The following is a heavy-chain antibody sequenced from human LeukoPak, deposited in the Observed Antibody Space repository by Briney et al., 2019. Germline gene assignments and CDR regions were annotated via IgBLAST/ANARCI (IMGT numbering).Heavy chain of an antibody. V-gene: IGHV1-46*01. CDR3: ARGGCSSTSCWIGAFDI. D-gene: IGHD2-2*01. CDR2: INPSGGST. CDR1: GYTFTDYY. Sequence: GASVKVSCKASGYTFTDYYMHWVRQAPGQGLEWMGIINPSGGSTSYAQKFQGGVTMTRDTSTSTVYMELSSLRSEDTAVYYCARGGCSSTSCWIGAFDIWGQGTMVTVSS. J-gene: IGHJ3*02.